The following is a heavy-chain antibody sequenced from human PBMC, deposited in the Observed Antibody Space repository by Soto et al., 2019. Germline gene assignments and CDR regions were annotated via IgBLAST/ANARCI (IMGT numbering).Heavy chain of an antibody. Sequence: SQILSRTRVISGGSVSNNRAACNWFRQSPSGGLEWLGRTYYRSNWISDYARSVKSRISSNPGTSKKLISLHLGSVTPEDTAVYHCARDPPDFNSGFDFWRQGTPVTVSS. J-gene: IGHJ4*02. V-gene: IGHV6-1*01. CDR3: ARDPPDFNSGFDF. CDR2: TYYRSNWIS. CDR1: GGSVSNNRAA. D-gene: IGHD1-26*01.